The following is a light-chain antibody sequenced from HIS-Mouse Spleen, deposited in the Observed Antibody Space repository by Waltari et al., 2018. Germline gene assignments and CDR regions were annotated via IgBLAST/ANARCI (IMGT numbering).Light chain of an antibody. CDR2: EDS. CDR3: YSTDSSGNHRV. V-gene: IGLV3-10*01. Sequence: SSELTQPPPVSVSPAQPARTPCSGYAFPKKYAYWYQQKSGQAPLLGIYEDSKRPSGIPERFSGSSSGTMATLTISGAQVEDEADYYCYSTDSSGNHRVFGGGTKLTVL. CDR1: AFPKKY. J-gene: IGLJ2*01.